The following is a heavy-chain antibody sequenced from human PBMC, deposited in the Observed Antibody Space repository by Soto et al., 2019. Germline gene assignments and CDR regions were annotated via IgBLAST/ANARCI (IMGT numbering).Heavy chain of an antibody. CDR2: ISSSSTI. V-gene: IGHV3-48*02. CDR1: GFTFSSYS. CDR3: ARHNVEMAKTFDY. J-gene: IGHJ4*02. D-gene: IGHD5-12*01. Sequence: EVQLVESGGGLVQPGGSLRLSCAASGFTFSSYSMNWVRQAPGKGLEWVSYISSSSTIYYADSVKGRFTISRDNAKNSLYLQMNSLRDEDTAVYYCARHNVEMAKTFDYWGQGTLVTVSS.